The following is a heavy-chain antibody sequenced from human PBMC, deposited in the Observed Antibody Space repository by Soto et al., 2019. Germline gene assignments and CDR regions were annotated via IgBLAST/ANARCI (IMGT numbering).Heavy chain of an antibody. CDR1: GDTLTELS. CDR3: AREEVRGVISYYYGMDV. CDR2: IIPIFGTA. V-gene: IGHV1-69*06. J-gene: IGHJ6*02. Sequence: SVKVSCKVSGDTLTELSRHWVRQAPGKGLEWMGGIIPIFGTANYAQKFQGRVTITADKSTSTAYMELSSLRSEDTAVYYCAREEVRGVISYYYGMDVWGQGTTVTVSS. D-gene: IGHD3-10*01.